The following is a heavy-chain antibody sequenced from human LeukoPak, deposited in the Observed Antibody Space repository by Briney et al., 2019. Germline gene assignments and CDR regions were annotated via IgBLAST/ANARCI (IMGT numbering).Heavy chain of an antibody. CDR2: ISSSSSYI. D-gene: IGHD1-20*01. CDR1: GFTFSSYS. J-gene: IGHJ4*02. V-gene: IGHV3-21*01. Sequence: GGSLRLSCAASGFTFSSYSMNWVRQAPGKGLEWVSSISSSSSYIYYADSVKGRFTISRDNAKNSLYLQMNSLRAEDTAVYYCARETSYNWNYFDYWGQGTLVTVSS. CDR3: ARETSYNWNYFDY.